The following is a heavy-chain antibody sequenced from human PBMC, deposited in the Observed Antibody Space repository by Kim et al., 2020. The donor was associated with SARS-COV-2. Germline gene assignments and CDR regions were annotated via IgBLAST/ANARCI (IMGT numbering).Heavy chain of an antibody. CDR1: GFTFSKYG. CDR2: ISGFATST. D-gene: IGHD6-13*01. V-gene: IGHV3-23*01. J-gene: IGHJ5*01. Sequence: GGSLRLSCVASGFTFSKYGMSWVRQAPGKGLEWVSGISGFATSTYYAGSAKGRFTISRDNSKYTLYLQINSLRVEDTAVYYCAGGGEQQVIRGVSYNWFDSWGQGTLVTVSS. CDR3: AGGGEQQVIRGVSYNWFDS.